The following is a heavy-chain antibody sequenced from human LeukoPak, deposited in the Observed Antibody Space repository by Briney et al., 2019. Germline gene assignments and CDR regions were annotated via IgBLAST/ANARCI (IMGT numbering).Heavy chain of an antibody. CDR3: ASQYYYDSSGYRS. CDR1: GGSISSYY. CDR2: IYTSGST. D-gene: IGHD3-22*01. V-gene: IGHV4-4*07. Sequence: SETLSLTCTVSGGSISSYYWSWIRQPAGKGLEWIGRIYTSGSTNYNPSLKSRVAISVDKSKNQFSLELSSVTAADTAVYYCASQYYYDSSGYRSWGQGTLVTVSS. J-gene: IGHJ5*02.